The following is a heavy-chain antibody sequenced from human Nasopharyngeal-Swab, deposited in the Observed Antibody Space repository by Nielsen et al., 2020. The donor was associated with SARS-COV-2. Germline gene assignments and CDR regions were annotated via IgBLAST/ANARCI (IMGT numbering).Heavy chain of an antibody. CDR1: GFTLSSYW. J-gene: IGHJ4*02. D-gene: IGHD6-19*01. CDR2: TNEDETTT. CDR3: ASDLSGRSDY. V-gene: IGHV3-74*01. Sequence: GESLKIPCEASGFTLSSYWMHRVRQAPGKGLVWVSRTNEDETTTDYADSVKGRFAISRDNAKNTLYLQMNSLRAEDTAIYYFASDLSGRSDYWGQGTLVTVAS.